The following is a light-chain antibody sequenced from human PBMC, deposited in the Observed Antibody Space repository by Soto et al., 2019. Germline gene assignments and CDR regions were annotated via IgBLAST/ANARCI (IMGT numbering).Light chain of an antibody. CDR1: QTINMW. V-gene: IGKV1-5*01. J-gene: IGKJ2*01. CDR3: QQYSTYLYT. Sequence: DIQMTQSPSTLSASLGDRVTITCRASQTINMWLAWYQQKPGKAPDLLIYDASNLERGVPSRFSGSGSGTEFTLTISSLQPDDFATYYCQQYSTYLYTFGQGTKLELK. CDR2: DAS.